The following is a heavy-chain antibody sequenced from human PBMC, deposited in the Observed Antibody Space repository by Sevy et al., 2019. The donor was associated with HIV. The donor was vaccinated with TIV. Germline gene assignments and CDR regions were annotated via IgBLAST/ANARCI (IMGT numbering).Heavy chain of an antibody. V-gene: IGHV3-74*01. CDR1: GFTFDSYW. D-gene: IGHD5-18*01. CDR3: ARGTALGWFDP. CDR2: VDIDGSRT. Sequence: GGSLRLSSAASGFTFDSYWLHWVRQDPWKGLEWVSCVDIDGSRTEYADSVKGLFTISRDKAKNMLYLEMNSLRVEDTAEYYCARGTALGWFDPWGQGTQVTVSS. J-gene: IGHJ5*02.